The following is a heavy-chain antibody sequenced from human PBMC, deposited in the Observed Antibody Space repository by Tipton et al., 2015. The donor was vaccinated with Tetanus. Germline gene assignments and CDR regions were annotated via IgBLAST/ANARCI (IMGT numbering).Heavy chain of an antibody. Sequence: TLSLTCAVSGGSIRSSNWWSWVRQTPGKGLEWIGEIYHSGTTNYNPSLKSRVTMSVDNSKNQFSLKLNSVTAADTAVYYCARDQGGGRVVRLNWFDPWGHGTLVTVSS. CDR2: IYHSGTT. V-gene: IGHV4-4*02. D-gene: IGHD6-6*01. CDR1: GGSIRSSNW. CDR3: ARDQGGGRVVRLNWFDP. J-gene: IGHJ5*02.